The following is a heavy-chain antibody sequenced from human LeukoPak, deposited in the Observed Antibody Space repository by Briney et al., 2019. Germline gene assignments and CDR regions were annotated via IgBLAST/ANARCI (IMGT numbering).Heavy chain of an antibody. Sequence: SETLSLTCTVSGGSISSSSYYWGWIRQPPGKGLEWIGSINYSGSTYYNPSLKSRVTISVDRSKNQFSLKLSSVTAADTAVYYCARGSDDYGDYYFFDYWGQGTLVTVSS. D-gene: IGHD4-17*01. CDR1: GGSISSSSYY. CDR2: INYSGST. V-gene: IGHV4-39*07. CDR3: ARGSDDYGDYYFFDY. J-gene: IGHJ4*02.